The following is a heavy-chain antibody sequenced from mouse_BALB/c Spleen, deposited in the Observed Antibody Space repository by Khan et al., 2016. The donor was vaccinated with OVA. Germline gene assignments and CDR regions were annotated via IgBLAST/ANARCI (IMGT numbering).Heavy chain of an antibody. CDR1: GFTFTDYY. D-gene: IGHD4-1*02. CDR2: IANKADGYRT. V-gene: IGHV7-3*02. J-gene: IGHJ2*01. Sequence: VQLKESGGGLVQPGGSLRLSCATSGFTFTDYYMTWVRQPPGEALEWLGFIANKADGYRTEYSASVKGRFTFSRDTSQNILYLQMTTLRPEDSGTYYCAREQVGSYFDYWGQGTTLTVSS. CDR3: AREQVGSYFDY.